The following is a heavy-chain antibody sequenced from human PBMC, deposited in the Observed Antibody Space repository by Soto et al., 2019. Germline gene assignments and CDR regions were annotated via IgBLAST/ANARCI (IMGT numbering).Heavy chain of an antibody. D-gene: IGHD3-10*01. V-gene: IGHV3-23*01. CDR2: ISGGGDAT. J-gene: IGHJ2*01. Sequence: EVQLLDSGGGLVQPGGSLRLSCAASGFTFSGYALTWVRQAPGKGLEWVSAISGGGDATFYADSVKGRFTISRDNSKSTLYLQMNTLRAEDTAVYYCVRKVSGSTGRPDLWYFDLWGRGTLVPVSS. CDR1: GFTFSGYA. CDR3: VRKVSGSTGRPDLWYFDL.